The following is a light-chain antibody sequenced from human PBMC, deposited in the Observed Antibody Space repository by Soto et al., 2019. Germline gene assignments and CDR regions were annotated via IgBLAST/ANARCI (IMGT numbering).Light chain of an antibody. V-gene: IGKV3D-20*02. Sequence: EIALTQSPGTLSLSPGERATLPCGASQSISSSYLAWYQQKPGQAPRLLIYGASSRATGIPDRFSGSGSGTDFTLTIGSLEPEDFAVYYCQQRSNWPITFGQGTRLEIK. J-gene: IGKJ5*01. CDR3: QQRSNWPIT. CDR2: GAS. CDR1: QSISSSY.